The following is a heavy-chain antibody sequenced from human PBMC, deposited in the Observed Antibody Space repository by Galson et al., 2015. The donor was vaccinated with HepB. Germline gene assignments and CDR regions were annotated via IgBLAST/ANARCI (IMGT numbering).Heavy chain of an antibody. CDR1: GSTFTSYG. Sequence: SVTVSCKASGSTFTSYGISWVRQAPGQGLEWMGWISAYNGNTNYAQKLQGRFTMTTDTSTSTAYMELRSLRSDDTAVYYCVREGCSSTSCYFHYYSYMDVWGKGTTVTVSS. V-gene: IGHV1-18*01. CDR3: VREGCSSTSCYFHYYSYMDV. CDR2: ISAYNGNT. D-gene: IGHD2-2*01. J-gene: IGHJ6*03.